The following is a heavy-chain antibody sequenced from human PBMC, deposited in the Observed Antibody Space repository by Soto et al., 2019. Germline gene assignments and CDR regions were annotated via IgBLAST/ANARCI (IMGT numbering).Heavy chain of an antibody. CDR2: IYYSGST. CDR1: GGSISSSTYY. CDR3: ARHARGSCYS. V-gene: IGHV4-39*01. Sequence: SETQSLTCTVSGGSISSSTYYWGWIRQPPGKGLEWIGNIYYSGSTYYNPSLKSRVTISVDTSKNQFSLKLSSVTAADTAMYFCARHARGSCYSWGQGTLVTVSS. D-gene: IGHD2-15*01. J-gene: IGHJ4*02.